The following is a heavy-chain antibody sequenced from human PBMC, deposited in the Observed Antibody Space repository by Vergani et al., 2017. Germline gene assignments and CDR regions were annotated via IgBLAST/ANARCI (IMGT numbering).Heavy chain of an antibody. CDR1: GGSISSYY. CDR2: IYTSGST. CDR3: ARVLPVVPAATSVYYYMDV. V-gene: IGHV4-4*07. J-gene: IGHJ6*03. Sequence: QVQLQESGPGLVKPSETLSLTCTVSGGSISSYYWSWIRQPAGKGLEWIGRIYTSGSTNYNPSLKSRVTMSVDTSKNQFSLKLSSVTAADTAVYYCARVLPVVPAATSVYYYMDVWGKGTTVTVSS. D-gene: IGHD2-2*01.